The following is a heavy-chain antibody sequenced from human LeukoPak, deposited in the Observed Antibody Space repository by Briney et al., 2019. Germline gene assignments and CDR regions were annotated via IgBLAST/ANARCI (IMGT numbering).Heavy chain of an antibody. CDR3: ASQRTNYDILTGPPRY. D-gene: IGHD3-9*01. J-gene: IGHJ4*02. CDR1: GYTFTTYA. V-gene: IGHV1-3*01. Sequence: ASVKVSCKASGYTFTTYAMHWVRQAPGQRLEWMGWINAGNGNTKYSQKFQGRVTITRDTSASTAYMELTSLRSEDTAVYYCASQRTNYDILTGPPRYWGQGTLVTVSS. CDR2: INAGNGNT.